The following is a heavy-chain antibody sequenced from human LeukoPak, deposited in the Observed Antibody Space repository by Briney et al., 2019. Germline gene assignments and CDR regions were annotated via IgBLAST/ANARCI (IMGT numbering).Heavy chain of an antibody. V-gene: IGHV1-18*01. CDR1: GYTFTSYG. Sequence: ASVKVSCKASGYTFTSYGISWVRQAPRQGLEWMGWISAYNGNTNYAQKLQGRVTMTTDTSTSTAYMELRSLRSDDTAVYYCARDPKDEYYYYYMDVWGKGTTVTVSS. CDR3: ARDPKDEYYYYYMDV. D-gene: IGHD5-24*01. CDR2: ISAYNGNT. J-gene: IGHJ6*03.